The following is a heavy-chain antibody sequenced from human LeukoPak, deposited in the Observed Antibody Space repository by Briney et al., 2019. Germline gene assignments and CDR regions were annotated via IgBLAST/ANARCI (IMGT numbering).Heavy chain of an antibody. CDR1: GFAFTSYS. CDR2: ITGSSSQI. Sequence: GGSLRLSCAASGFAFTSYSLNWVRQAPGKGLEWVSSITGSSSQIYYADSVRGRFTISRDNAKNSLYLQMNSLRAEDTAVYYCAKTALDYWGQGTMVTVSS. J-gene: IGHJ3*01. V-gene: IGHV3-21*01. CDR3: AKTALDY. D-gene: IGHD2-21*02.